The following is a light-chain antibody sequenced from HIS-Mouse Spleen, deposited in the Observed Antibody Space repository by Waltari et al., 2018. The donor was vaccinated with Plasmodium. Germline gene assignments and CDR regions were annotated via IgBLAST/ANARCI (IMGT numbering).Light chain of an antibody. Sequence: QSALTQPRSVSGSLGQPVTISCTGPGSNVGGYNYFHWYQQHPGKAPKLMCYDVSKRPSGVPDRFSGSKSGNTASLTISGLQAEDEADYYCCSYAGSYTYVFGTGTKVTVL. CDR3: CSYAGSYTYV. CDR1: GSNVGGYNY. CDR2: DVS. V-gene: IGLV2-11*01. J-gene: IGLJ1*01.